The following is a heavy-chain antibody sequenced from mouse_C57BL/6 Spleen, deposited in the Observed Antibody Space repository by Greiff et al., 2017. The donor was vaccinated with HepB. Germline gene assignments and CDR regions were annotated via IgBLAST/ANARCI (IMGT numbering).Heavy chain of an antibody. CDR2: INPNNGGT. CDR1: GYTFTDYY. Sequence: EVQLQQSGPELVKPGASVKISCKASGYTFTDYYMNWVKQSHGKSLEWIGDINPNNGGTSYNQKFKGKATLTVDKSSSTAYMELRSLTSEDSAVYYCARSGDYGNFLFAYWGQGTLVTVSA. J-gene: IGHJ3*01. CDR3: ARSGDYGNFLFAY. D-gene: IGHD2-1*01. V-gene: IGHV1-26*01.